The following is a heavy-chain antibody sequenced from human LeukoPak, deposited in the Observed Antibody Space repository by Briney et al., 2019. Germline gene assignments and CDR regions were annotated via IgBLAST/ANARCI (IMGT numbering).Heavy chain of an antibody. CDR1: GDSISSYY. CDR3: VGRAARYLDH. V-gene: IGHV4-59*01. J-gene: IGHJ4*02. D-gene: IGHD2-15*01. Sequence: SETLSLTCTVSGDSISSYYWSWIRQPPGKGLEWIGYVFYSGSTNYNASLKSRVAILVDTSKNQFSLTLNSVTAADTAVYYCVGRAARYLDHWGQGILVTVSS. CDR2: VFYSGST.